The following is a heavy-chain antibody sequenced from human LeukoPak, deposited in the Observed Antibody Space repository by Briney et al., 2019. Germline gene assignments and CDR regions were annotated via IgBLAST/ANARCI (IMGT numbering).Heavy chain of an antibody. D-gene: IGHD2-15*01. J-gene: IGHJ4*02. Sequence: GGSLRLSCAASGFTVSSNYMNWVRQAPGKGPEWVSVIYSGGSTYYADSVKGRFTISRDNSKNTLYLQMNSLRAEDTAVYYCARARGYCSGGSCPPGYWGQGTLVTVSS. CDR3: ARARGYCSGGSCPPGY. CDR1: GFTVSSNY. V-gene: IGHV3-66*01. CDR2: IYSGGST.